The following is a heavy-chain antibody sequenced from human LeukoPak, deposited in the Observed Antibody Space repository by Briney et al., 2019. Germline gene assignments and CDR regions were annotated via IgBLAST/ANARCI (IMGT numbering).Heavy chain of an antibody. CDR2: IFHRGST. Sequence: SETLSLTCSVSTYSISSGFYWGWIRQPPGKGLEWIGSIFHRGSTYYKSSLKSRITISVDTSKNQFSLKLSSVTAADTAVYYCAREGDSSSVGWFDPWGQGTLVTVSS. D-gene: IGHD6-13*01. J-gene: IGHJ5*02. CDR1: TYSISSGFY. V-gene: IGHV4-38-2*02. CDR3: AREGDSSSVGWFDP.